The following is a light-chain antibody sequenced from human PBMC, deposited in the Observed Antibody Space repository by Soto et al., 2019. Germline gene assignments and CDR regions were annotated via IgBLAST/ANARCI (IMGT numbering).Light chain of an antibody. CDR3: SSYTSRSLYV. CDR1: SSDVGGYNY. CDR2: DVS. J-gene: IGLJ1*01. Sequence: QSALTQPASVSGSPGQSITISCTGTSSDVGGYNYVSWYQQHPGKPPKLMIYDVSNRPSGVSNRFSGSKSGNTASLTISGLQAEDETDYYCSSYTSRSLYVFGTGTKVTGL. V-gene: IGLV2-14*01.